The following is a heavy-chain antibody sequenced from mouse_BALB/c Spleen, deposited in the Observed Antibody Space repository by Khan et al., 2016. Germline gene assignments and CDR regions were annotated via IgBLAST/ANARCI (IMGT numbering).Heavy chain of an antibody. CDR2: ISYSGST. CDR3: ARSVGYHGFAY. CDR1: GYSITSDYA. J-gene: IGHJ3*01. D-gene: IGHD2-2*01. V-gene: IGHV3-2*02. Sequence: EVQLQESGPGLVKPSQSLSLTCTVTGYSITSDYAWNWIRQFPGNKLEWMGYISYSGSTNYNPSLKSRVSITRNPSKNQVFLQLNSVTTEDTATYYCARSVGYHGFAYWGQGTLVTVSA.